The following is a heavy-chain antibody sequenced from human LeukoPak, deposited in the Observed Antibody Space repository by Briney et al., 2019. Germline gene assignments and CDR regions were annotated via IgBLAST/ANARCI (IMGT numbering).Heavy chain of an antibody. CDR2: IYSGGST. D-gene: IGHD3-22*01. V-gene: IGHV3-53*01. CDR3: ARVQQYYYDSSGYTENDAFDI. Sequence: GGSLRLSCAASGFTVSSNYMSWVRQAPGKGLEWVSVIYSGGSTYYADSVKGRFTISRDNSKNTLYLQMNSLRAEDTAVYYCARVQQYYYDSSGYTENDAFDIWGQGTMVTVSS. CDR1: GFTVSSNY. J-gene: IGHJ3*02.